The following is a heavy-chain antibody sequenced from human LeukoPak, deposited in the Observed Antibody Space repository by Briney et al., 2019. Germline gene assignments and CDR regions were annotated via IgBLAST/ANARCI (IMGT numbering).Heavy chain of an antibody. V-gene: IGHV3-33*01. J-gene: IGHJ4*02. D-gene: IGHD1-20*01. CDR1: GFTFSSYG. CDR2: IWYDGSNK. Sequence: PGRSLRLSCAASGFTFSSYGMHWVRQAPGKGLEWVAVIWYDGSNKYYADSVKGRFTISRDNSKNMLYLQMNSLRAEDTAVYYCARDRYNWNGDFDYWGQGTLVTVFS. CDR3: ARDRYNWNGDFDY.